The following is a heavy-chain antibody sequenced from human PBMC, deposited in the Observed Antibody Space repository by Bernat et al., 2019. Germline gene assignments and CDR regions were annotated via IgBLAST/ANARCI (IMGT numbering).Heavy chain of an antibody. Sequence: QVQLEESGGGLVKPGGSLRLSCAASRFTFSDSYMSWIRQAPGKGLEWVAYISSSSSYTNYADSVKGRFTISRDNAKNSLYLQMNSLRAEDTAVYYCARSGGGTGTNAFDIWGQGTMVTVSS. D-gene: IGHD4-17*01. CDR2: ISSSSSYT. J-gene: IGHJ3*02. CDR3: ARSGGGTGTNAFDI. CDR1: RFTFSDSY. V-gene: IGHV3-11*05.